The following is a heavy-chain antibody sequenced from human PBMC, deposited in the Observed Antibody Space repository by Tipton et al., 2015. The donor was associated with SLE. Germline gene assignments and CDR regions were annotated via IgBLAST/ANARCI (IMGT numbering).Heavy chain of an antibody. Sequence: SLRLSCTASGLTSGDFAMSWVRQAPGRGLEWVGSLKNKAHGGTANYAASVEGRFTISRDESKSIAFLQMNSLRVEDTAVYYCAGTKYINSAIEYWGQGTLVTVSS. CDR3: AGTKYINSAIEY. D-gene: IGHD6-13*01. CDR1: GLTSGDFA. V-gene: IGHV3-49*04. CDR2: LKNKAHGGTA. J-gene: IGHJ4*02.